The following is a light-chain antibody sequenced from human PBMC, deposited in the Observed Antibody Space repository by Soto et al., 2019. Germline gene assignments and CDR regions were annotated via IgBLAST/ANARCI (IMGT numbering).Light chain of an antibody. CDR2: TNS. Sequence: SVLPQPPSVSGSPGQGVTISCPGTSSNIAAGYDVHWYQLLPGTAPKLLIYTNSNRPSGVPDRFSGSKSGTSASLAITGLQAEDEAEYYCQSYDSSLSAYVFGTGTKVTVL. J-gene: IGLJ1*01. V-gene: IGLV1-40*01. CDR3: QSYDSSLSAYV. CDR1: SSNIAAGYD.